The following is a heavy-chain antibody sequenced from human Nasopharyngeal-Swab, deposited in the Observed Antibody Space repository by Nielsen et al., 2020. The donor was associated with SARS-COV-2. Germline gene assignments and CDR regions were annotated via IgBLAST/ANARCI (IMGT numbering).Heavy chain of an antibody. V-gene: IGHV3-33*01. Sequence: GESLKISCAASGFTFSSYGMHWVRQAPGKGLEWVAVIWYDRSNKYYADSVKGRFTISRDNSKNTLYLQMNSLRAEDTAVYYCARGRSSSWEDYFDYWGQGTLVTVSS. D-gene: IGHD6-13*01. J-gene: IGHJ4*02. CDR2: IWYDRSNK. CDR3: ARGRSSSWEDYFDY. CDR1: GFTFSSYG.